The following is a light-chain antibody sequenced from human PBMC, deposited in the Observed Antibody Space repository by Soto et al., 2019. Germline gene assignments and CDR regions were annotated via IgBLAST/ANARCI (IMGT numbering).Light chain of an antibody. Sequence: DIQLTQSPSFLSASVGDRVTITCRASQGISSYLAWYQQKPGKAPKLLIYAASTLQSGVPSRFSDSGSGTEFTLTISSLQPEDFATYYCQQLNSYPPLFTFGPGTKVDIK. CDR2: AAS. CDR3: QQLNSYPPLFT. CDR1: QGISSY. V-gene: IGKV1-9*01. J-gene: IGKJ3*01.